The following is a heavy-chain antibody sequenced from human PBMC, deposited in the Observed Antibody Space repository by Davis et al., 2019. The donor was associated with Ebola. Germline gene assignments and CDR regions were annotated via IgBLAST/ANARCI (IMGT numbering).Heavy chain of an antibody. CDR2: IYTNGGT. Sequence: SETLSLTCNVSGASISSEYFSWTWVRQPAGKGLEWVGHIYTNGGTKYNPSLESRVTISLDTANNQFSLRLHSVTAADTAMYYCARDRHDTSGYGFWGQGTLVTVSA. J-gene: IGHJ4*02. D-gene: IGHD3-22*01. V-gene: IGHV4-61*09. CDR3: ARDRHDTSGYGF. CDR1: GASISSEYFS.